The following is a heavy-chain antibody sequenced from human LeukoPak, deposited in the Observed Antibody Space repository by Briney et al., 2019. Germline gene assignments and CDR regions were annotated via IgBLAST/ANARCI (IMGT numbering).Heavy chain of an antibody. CDR2: ISGSGGST. CDR3: AKGPDCSGGSCHKYFDY. CDR1: GFTFSSYA. D-gene: IGHD2-15*01. Sequence: GGSLRLSCAASGFTFSSYAMSWVRQAPGKGLEWVSAISGSGGSTYYADSVKGRFTISRDNFKNMLYLQMNSLRAEDTAVYYCAKGPDCSGGSCHKYFDYWGQGTLVTVSS. J-gene: IGHJ4*02. V-gene: IGHV3-23*01.